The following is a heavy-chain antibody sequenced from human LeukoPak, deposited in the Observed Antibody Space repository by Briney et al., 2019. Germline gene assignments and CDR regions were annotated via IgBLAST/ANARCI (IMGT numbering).Heavy chain of an antibody. Sequence: RASVKVSCKASGYTFTSYAMHWVRQAPGQRLEWMGWINAGNGNTKYSQKFQGRVTITRDTSASTAYMELSSLRSEDTAVYYCARVLHGYSSGWSDAFDIWGQGTMVTVSS. CDR3: ARVLHGYSSGWSDAFDI. V-gene: IGHV1-3*01. D-gene: IGHD6-19*01. CDR1: GYTFTSYA. J-gene: IGHJ3*02. CDR2: INAGNGNT.